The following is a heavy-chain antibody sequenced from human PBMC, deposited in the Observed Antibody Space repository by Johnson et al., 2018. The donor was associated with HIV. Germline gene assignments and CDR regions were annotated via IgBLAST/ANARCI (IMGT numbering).Heavy chain of an antibody. CDR3: ARSLPGRGSYYAFDI. D-gene: IGHD1-26*01. Sequence: VQLVESGGGLIQPGGSLRLSCAASGFTVSSNYMSWVRQAPGKGLEWVSVIYSGGSTYYADSVKGSFTISSDNSKNTLYLQMNSLRDEDTAVYYCARSLPGRGSYYAFDIWGQGTMVTVYS. V-gene: IGHV3-53*01. J-gene: IGHJ3*02. CDR2: IYSGGST. CDR1: GFTVSSNY.